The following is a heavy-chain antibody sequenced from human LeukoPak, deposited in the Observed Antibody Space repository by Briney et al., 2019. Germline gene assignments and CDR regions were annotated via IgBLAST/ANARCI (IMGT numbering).Heavy chain of an antibody. D-gene: IGHD2-15*01. V-gene: IGHV3-74*01. Sequence: PGGSLRLSCAASGFTSSSYWTHWVRETPGRGLGWVSRISSVGRGAAYAGSVKGRFTFSRANARDTLYLQMNSLKAEDTAVYYWAKYLVDIVVGVTATPHFDYWGQGTLVTVSS. CDR1: GFTSSSYW. CDR2: ISSVGRGA. CDR3: AKYLVDIVVGVTATPHFDY. J-gene: IGHJ4*02.